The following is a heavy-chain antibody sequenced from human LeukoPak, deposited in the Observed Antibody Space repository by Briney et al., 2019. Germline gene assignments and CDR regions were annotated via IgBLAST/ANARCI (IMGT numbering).Heavy chain of an antibody. J-gene: IGHJ4*02. D-gene: IGHD3-22*01. CDR2: IKQDGSEK. CDR1: GFTFSSYW. CDR3: ARDGWYYDSSGYGDY. Sequence: GSLRLSCAASGFTFSSYWMSWVRQAPGKGLEWVANIKQDGSEKYYVDSVKGRFTISRDNAKNSLYLQMNSLRAEDTAVYYCARDGWYYDSSGYGDYWGQGTLVTVSS. V-gene: IGHV3-7*01.